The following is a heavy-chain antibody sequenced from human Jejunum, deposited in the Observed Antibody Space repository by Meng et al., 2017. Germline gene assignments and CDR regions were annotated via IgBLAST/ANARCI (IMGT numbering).Heavy chain of an antibody. Sequence: QVQLVESGGGVVQPGRSLRLSCAVSGLTFSNHGMHWVRKAPGKGLEWVAFILSDGSNKYYADSVKGRFTISRDNSKNSVYLEVNSLRDDDTAMYYCAKDRGKRYIGDYWGQGTLVTVSS. CDR3: AKDRGKRYIGDY. J-gene: IGHJ4*02. D-gene: IGHD3-9*01. V-gene: IGHV3-30*18. CDR2: ILSDGSNK. CDR1: GLTFSNHG.